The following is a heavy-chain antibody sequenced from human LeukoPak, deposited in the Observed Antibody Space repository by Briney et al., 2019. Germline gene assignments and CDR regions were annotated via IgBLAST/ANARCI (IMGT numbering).Heavy chain of an antibody. Sequence: GGSLRLSCAASGFTFSNAWMSWVRQAPGKGLEWVGRIKSKTDGGTTDYAAPVKGRFTISRDDSKNTLYLQMNSLKTEDTAVYYCTTDVAATMVWDDAFDIWGQGTMVTVSS. J-gene: IGHJ3*02. CDR3: TTDVAATMVWDDAFDI. CDR1: GFTFSNAW. V-gene: IGHV3-15*01. D-gene: IGHD3-10*01. CDR2: IKSKTDGGTT.